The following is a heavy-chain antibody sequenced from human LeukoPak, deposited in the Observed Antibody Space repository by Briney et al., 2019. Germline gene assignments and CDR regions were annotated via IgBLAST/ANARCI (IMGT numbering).Heavy chain of an antibody. CDR2: ISGGGINT. D-gene: IGHD3-10*01. J-gene: IGHJ3*02. Sequence: QPGESLRLSCAASKFTVSTYGMTWVRQAPGRGLEWVSGISGGGINTYYADSVKGRFTISRDNSKGTLYPQMNSLRVEDTAVYYCAKGFLMIRERPIDIWGQGTMVTVSS. CDR3: AKGFLMIRERPIDI. CDR1: KFTVSTYG. V-gene: IGHV3-23*01.